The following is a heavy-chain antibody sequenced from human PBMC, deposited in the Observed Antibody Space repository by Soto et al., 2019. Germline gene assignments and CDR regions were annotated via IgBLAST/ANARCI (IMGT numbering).Heavy chain of an antibody. D-gene: IGHD3-10*01. V-gene: IGHV3-23*01. CDR2: ISGSGGRT. Sequence: EVQLLESGGGLVQPGGSLRLSCAASGFTFSNYAMSWVRQAPGKGPEWVSCISGSGGRTYYADSVKGRFTISRDNPKSTRYLQMNSLRVEDTAVYYCARSYGSGTWDAFDIWGQGTMVTVSS. CDR3: ARSYGSGTWDAFDI. CDR1: GFTFSNYA. J-gene: IGHJ3*02.